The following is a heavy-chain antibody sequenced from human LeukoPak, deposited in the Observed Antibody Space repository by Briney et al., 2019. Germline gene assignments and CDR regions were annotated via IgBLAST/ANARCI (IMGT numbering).Heavy chain of an antibody. D-gene: IGHD4-17*01. V-gene: IGHV4-59*01. Sequence: PSETLSLTCTVSGGSISSYYWSWIRQPPGKGLEWIGYIYSGSTNYNPPLKSRVTISVDTSKNQFSLKLSSVTAADTAVYYCASYMTTVTTQGWFDPWGQGTLVTVSS. CDR3: ASYMTTVTTQGWFDP. CDR1: GGSISSYY. J-gene: IGHJ5*02. CDR2: IYSGST.